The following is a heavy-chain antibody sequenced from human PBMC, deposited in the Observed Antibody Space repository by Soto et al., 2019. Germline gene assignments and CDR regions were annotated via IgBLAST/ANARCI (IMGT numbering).Heavy chain of an antibody. J-gene: IGHJ4*02. D-gene: IGHD3-22*01. CDR2: IYYSGST. CDR1: GGSISSSSYY. Sequence: PSETLSLTCTVSGGSISSSSYYWGWIRQPPGKGLEWIGCIYYSGSTYYNPSLKSRVTISVDTSKNQFSLKLRSVTAADTAVYYCAATTYYYDSSGSRVDYWGQGTLVTVSS. V-gene: IGHV4-39*07. CDR3: AATTYYYDSSGSRVDY.